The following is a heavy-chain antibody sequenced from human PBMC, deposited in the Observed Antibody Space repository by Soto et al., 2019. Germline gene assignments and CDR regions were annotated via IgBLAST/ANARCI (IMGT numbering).Heavy chain of an antibody. CDR2: IYYTGST. J-gene: IGHJ4*02. V-gene: IGHV4-39*01. Sequence: VAEGNIGNMGYRRSRKSQPPGKGLEWIGSIYYTGSTYLNPSLKSRVTLFVDTSKNQFALKLSSVTAADTAVYYCARPWEDLTTSGWFYWRQGALV. D-gene: IGHD6-19*01. CDR1: EGNIGNMGYR. CDR3: ARPWEDLTTSGWFY.